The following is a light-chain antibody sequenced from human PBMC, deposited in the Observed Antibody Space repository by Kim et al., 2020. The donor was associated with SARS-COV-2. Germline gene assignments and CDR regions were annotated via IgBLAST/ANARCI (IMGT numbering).Light chain of an antibody. CDR3: QQYINWPLYT. Sequence: EIVMTQSPATLSVSPGESATLSCRASQSISGNLAWYQQKPGQAPRLLIYGASTRATGIPARFSGGGSGTEYTLTISGLQSEDFAVYYCQQYINWPLYTFGQGTKLDI. CDR2: GAS. V-gene: IGKV3D-15*01. CDR1: QSISGN. J-gene: IGKJ2*01.